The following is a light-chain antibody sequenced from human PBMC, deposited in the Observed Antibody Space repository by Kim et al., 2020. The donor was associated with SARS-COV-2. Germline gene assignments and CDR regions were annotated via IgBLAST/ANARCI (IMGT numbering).Light chain of an antibody. CDR1: RLRSYY. CDR2: GKN. J-gene: IGLJ3*02. CDR3: NSRDSSGNLNWV. V-gene: IGLV3-19*01. Sequence: SSELTQDPAVSVALGQTVRITCQGDRLRSYYASWYQQKPGQDPVLVIYGKNNRPSGIPDRFSGSSSGNTASLTITGAQKEDEADYYCNSRDSSGNLNWVFGGGTQLIVL.